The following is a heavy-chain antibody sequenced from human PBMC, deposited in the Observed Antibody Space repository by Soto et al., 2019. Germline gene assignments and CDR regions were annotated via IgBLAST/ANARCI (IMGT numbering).Heavy chain of an antibody. Sequence: QLHLQESGPGLVKPSETLSLTCTVSGGSISSSTYYWGWIRQPPGKGLEWIGNMYYTGSTYYNPSLKSRVTMSADTSKNQFSLRLSSVTAADTAVYYCARCGGDCLSFDYWGQGTLVTVSS. CDR2: MYYTGST. D-gene: IGHD2-21*02. J-gene: IGHJ4*02. CDR3: ARCGGDCLSFDY. CDR1: GGSISSSTYY. V-gene: IGHV4-39*01.